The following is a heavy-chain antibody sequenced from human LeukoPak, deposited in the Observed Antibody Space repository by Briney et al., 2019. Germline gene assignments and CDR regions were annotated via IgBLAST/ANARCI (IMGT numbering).Heavy chain of an antibody. CDR2: ISYSSETI. CDR1: GFPFDEHA. J-gene: IGHJ3*02. CDR3: AKDIDPLTYYDYVLGAFDI. V-gene: IGHV3-9*01. D-gene: IGHD3-16*01. Sequence: GGSLRLSCAASGFPFDEHAMHWVRQAPGKGLEWVSGISYSSETIGYADSVKGRFTISRDNAKNSLYLQMNSLRAEDTALYYCAKDIDPLTYYDYVLGAFDIWGQGTMVTVSS.